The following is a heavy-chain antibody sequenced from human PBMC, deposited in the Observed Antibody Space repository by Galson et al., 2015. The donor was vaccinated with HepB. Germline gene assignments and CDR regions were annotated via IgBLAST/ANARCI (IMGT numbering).Heavy chain of an antibody. CDR2: INPNSGGT. V-gene: IGHV1-2*02. CDR1: GYTFTGYY. J-gene: IGHJ6*03. Sequence: SVKVSCKASGYTFTGYYMHWVRQAPGQGLEWMGWINPNSGGTNYAQKFQGRVTMTRDTSISTAYMELSRLRSDDTAVYYCAREGGATVVSSSENYYYYYMDVWGKGTTVTVSS. D-gene: IGHD4-23*01. CDR3: AREGGATVVSSSENYYYYYMDV.